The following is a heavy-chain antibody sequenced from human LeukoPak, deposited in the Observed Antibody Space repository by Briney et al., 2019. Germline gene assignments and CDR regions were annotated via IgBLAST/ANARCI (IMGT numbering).Heavy chain of an antibody. J-gene: IGHJ3*02. Sequence: SGPALVKPTQTLTLTCTFSGFSLSTSGMRVSWIRQPPGKALEWLARIDWDDDKFYNTSLKTRLTISKDTSKNQVVLTMTNMDPVDTATYYCARIGYYYDAFDIWGQGTMVTVSS. CDR2: IDWDDDK. CDR1: GFSLSTSGMR. V-gene: IGHV2-70*04. CDR3: ARIGYYYDAFDI. D-gene: IGHD3-10*01.